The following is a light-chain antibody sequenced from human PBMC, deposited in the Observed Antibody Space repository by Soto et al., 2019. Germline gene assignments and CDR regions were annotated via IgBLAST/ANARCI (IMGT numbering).Light chain of an antibody. CDR2: LHNDGSY. Sequence: QLVLTQSPSASASLGASVKLTCTLSSGHSSYAIAWHQQQPEKGPRCLMKLHNDGSYIKGDAIPDRFSGSSSGAERYLTISSLQSEDEADYYCQTWGTGIDWVFGGGTKLTVL. V-gene: IGLV4-69*01. J-gene: IGLJ3*02. CDR1: SGHSSYA. CDR3: QTWGTGIDWV.